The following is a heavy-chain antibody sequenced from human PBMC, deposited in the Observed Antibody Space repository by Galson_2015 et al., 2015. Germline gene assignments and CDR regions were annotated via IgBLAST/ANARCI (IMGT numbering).Heavy chain of an antibody. D-gene: IGHD3-22*01. CDR3: ARSKYYYDSSGYYYAAPAYWYFDL. CDR2: IYYSGST. CDR1: GGSISSGGYY. Sequence: TLSLTCTVSGGSISSGGYYWSWIRQHPGKGLEWIGYIYYSGSTYYNPSLKSRVTISVDTSKNQFSLKLSSVTAADTAVYYCARSKYYYDSSGYYYAAPAYWYFDLWGRGTLVTVSS. V-gene: IGHV4-31*03. J-gene: IGHJ2*01.